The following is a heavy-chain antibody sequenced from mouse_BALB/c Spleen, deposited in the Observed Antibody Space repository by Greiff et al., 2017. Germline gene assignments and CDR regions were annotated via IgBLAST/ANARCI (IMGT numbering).Heavy chain of an antibody. Sequence: EVQLQQSGAELVKPGASVKLSCTASGFNIKDTYMHWVKQRPEQGLEWIGRIDPANGNTKYDPKFQGKATITADTSSNTAYLQLSSLTSEDTAVYYCARYGAGETAWAPRAMDYWGQGTSVTVSS. J-gene: IGHJ4*01. V-gene: IGHV14-3*02. CDR3: ARYGAGETAWAPRAMDY. CDR1: GFNIKDTY. D-gene: IGHD3-2*01. CDR2: IDPANGNT.